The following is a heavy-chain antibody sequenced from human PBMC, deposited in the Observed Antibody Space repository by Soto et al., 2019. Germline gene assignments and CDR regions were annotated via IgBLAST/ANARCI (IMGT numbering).Heavy chain of an antibody. J-gene: IGHJ6*02. V-gene: IGHV1-69*01. D-gene: IGHD6-6*01. Sequence: QVQLVQSGAEVKKPGTSVKVSCKASGGTFSSYAVSWVRQAPGQGLEWMGGIIPIFGTANYAQKFQGRVTITAVESTSTAYMELSSLRSEDTAVYYCATYSSSSTYYYYGMDVWGQGTTVTVSS. CDR1: GGTFSSYA. CDR3: ATYSSSSTYYYYGMDV. CDR2: IIPIFGTA.